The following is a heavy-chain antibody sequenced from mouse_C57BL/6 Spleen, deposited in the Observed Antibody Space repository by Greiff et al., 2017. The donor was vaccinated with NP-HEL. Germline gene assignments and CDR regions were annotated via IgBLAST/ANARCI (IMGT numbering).Heavy chain of an antibody. CDR2: IDPETGGT. D-gene: IGHD1-1*01. V-gene: IGHV1-15*01. CDR3: TRSGDCPLRGYAMDY. Sequence: QVQLQQSGAELVRPGASVTLSCKASGYTFTDYEMHWVKQTPVHGLEWIGAIDPETGGTAYNQKFKGKAILTADKSSSTAYMELRSLTSEDSAVYYCTRSGDCPLRGYAMDYWGQGTSVTVSS. CDR1: GYTFTDYE. J-gene: IGHJ4*01.